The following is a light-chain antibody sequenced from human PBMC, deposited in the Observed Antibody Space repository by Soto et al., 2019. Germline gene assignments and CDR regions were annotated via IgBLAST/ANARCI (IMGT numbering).Light chain of an antibody. CDR1: QSVGTY. CDR3: QQYDNLPPWT. Sequence: EKVMIQSPAILSVSPGERATLSCKASQSVGTYLAWYQQKPDQAPRLLIDGASTRAAGVPARFSGGGSGTEFTLTISSLQSEDFAIYHCQQYDNLPPWTFGQGTKLDIK. J-gene: IGKJ1*01. V-gene: IGKV3-15*01. CDR2: GAS.